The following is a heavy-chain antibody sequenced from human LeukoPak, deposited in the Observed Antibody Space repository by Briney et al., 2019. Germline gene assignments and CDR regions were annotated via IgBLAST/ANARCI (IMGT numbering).Heavy chain of an antibody. D-gene: IGHD5-18*01. CDR1: GFTFSSYS. Sequence: GGSLRLSCAASGFTFSSYSMNWVRQAPGKGLEWVSSIGSSNSYIYYADSVKGRFTISRDNAKNSLHLQMNSLRAEDTAVYYCAASTKHTAMVDYWGQGTLVTVSS. J-gene: IGHJ4*02. V-gene: IGHV3-21*01. CDR2: IGSSNSYI. CDR3: AASTKHTAMVDY.